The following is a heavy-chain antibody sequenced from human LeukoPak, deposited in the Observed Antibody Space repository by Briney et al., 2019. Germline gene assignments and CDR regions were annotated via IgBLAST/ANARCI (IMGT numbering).Heavy chain of an antibody. CDR2: IKEDGSKD. V-gene: IGHV3-7*01. D-gene: IGHD5-12*01. CDR3: ARDAGGYDS. Sequence: PGGSLRLSCAASGFSFSTYWMSWVRQTPGKGLEWVANIKEDGSKDYYVDSVKGRFTISRDNAKNSLYLQMNSLRVEDSAVYYCARDAGGYDSWGQGALVTVSS. J-gene: IGHJ5*01. CDR1: GFSFSTYW.